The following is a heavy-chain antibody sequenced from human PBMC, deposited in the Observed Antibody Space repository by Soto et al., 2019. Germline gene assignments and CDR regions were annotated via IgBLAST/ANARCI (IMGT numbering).Heavy chain of an antibody. V-gene: IGHV4-34*01. CDR3: ARVLARYIAARPVHAFDF. CDR1: GGSFSGYY. CDR2: IKHSGRT. J-gene: IGHJ3*01. D-gene: IGHD6-6*01. Sequence: QVQLQQWGAGLLKPSETLSLTCAVYGGSFSGYYWSWIRQPPGKGLEWIGEIKHSGRTNDKPSLNPRFTISVDTSKNQFSLTLSSVPAADTAVYYCARVLARYIAARPVHAFDFWGHGTMVTVSS.